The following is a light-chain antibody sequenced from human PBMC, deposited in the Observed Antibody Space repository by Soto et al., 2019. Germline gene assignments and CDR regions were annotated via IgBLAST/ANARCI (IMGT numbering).Light chain of an antibody. CDR2: GAS. Sequence: EMVMTQSPATLSASPGDGATLSCRASQSVGSNLAWFQQKPGQAPRLLIYGASTRATGIPARFSGSGSGTEFTLTISSLQSEDFAVYYCQQYYNWPRTFGQGTKVDI. V-gene: IGKV3-15*01. J-gene: IGKJ2*01. CDR1: QSVGSN. CDR3: QQYYNWPRT.